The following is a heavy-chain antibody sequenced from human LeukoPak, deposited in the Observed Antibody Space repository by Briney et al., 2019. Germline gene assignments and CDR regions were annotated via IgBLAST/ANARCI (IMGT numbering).Heavy chain of an antibody. V-gene: IGHV1-2*02. CDR2: INPNSGGT. D-gene: IGHD2-2*01. J-gene: IGHJ4*02. CDR1: GYSFTGYY. CDR3: AREADCSGTSCYSQFLDY. Sequence: ASVKVSCKASGYSFTGYYLDWVRQAPGQGLEWMGWINPNSGGTNYAQKFQGRVTVTRDTSINTAYMDLSRLRSNDTAVYYCAREADCSGTSCYSQFLDYWGQGTLVTVSS.